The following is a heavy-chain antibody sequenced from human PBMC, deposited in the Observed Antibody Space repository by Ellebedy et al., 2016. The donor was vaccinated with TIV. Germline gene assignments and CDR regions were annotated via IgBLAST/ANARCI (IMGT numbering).Heavy chain of an antibody. D-gene: IGHD3-10*01. CDR3: ARGYSSGSYFA. CDR2: IKEDGSDK. J-gene: IGHJ4*02. Sequence: GESLKISCAASGFTFSGFWISWVRQAPGKGLEWVATIKEDGSDKYYLDSVKGRFTISRDNTKNSLYLQMNSLRVEDTAVYSCARGYSSGSYFAWGQGTLVTVSS. V-gene: IGHV3-7*01. CDR1: GFTFSGFW.